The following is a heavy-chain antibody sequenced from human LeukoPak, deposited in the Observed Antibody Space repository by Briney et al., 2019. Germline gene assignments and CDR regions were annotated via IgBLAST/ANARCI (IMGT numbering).Heavy chain of an antibody. Sequence: GESLKISCKGSGNRFTSYWTGWGRQMPGKGLGGMGIFYPDDSDNRYSPSFQGQVTISADKSISTAYLQWSSLKASDTAMYYCATTHDDHSSSFRYGIDVWGQGTTVTVSS. V-gene: IGHV5-51*01. CDR2: FYPDDSDN. D-gene: IGHD6-13*01. CDR3: ATTHDDHSSSFRYGIDV. J-gene: IGHJ6*02. CDR1: GNRFTSYW.